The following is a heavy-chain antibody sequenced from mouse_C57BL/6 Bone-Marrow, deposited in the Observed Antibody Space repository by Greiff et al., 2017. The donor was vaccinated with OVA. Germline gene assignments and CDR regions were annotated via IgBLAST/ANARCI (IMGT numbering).Heavy chain of an antibody. CDR2: IDPENGDT. CDR1: GFNIKDDY. Sequence: VQLQQSGAELVRPGASVKLSCTASGFNIKDDYMHWVKQRPEQGLEWIGWIDPENGDTEYASKFQGKATITADTSSNTAYLQLSSLTSEDTAVYYCTDYYGSRHWYFDVWGTGTTVTVSS. D-gene: IGHD1-1*01. J-gene: IGHJ1*03. CDR3: TDYYGSRHWYFDV. V-gene: IGHV14-4*01.